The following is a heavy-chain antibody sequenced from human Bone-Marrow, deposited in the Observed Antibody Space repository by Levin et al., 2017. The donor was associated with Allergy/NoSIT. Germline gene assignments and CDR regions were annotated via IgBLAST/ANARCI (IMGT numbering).Heavy chain of an antibody. D-gene: IGHD4-17*01. J-gene: IGHJ6*02. CDR1: GFTFSGYY. CDR3: AKNLGDNYYYYGMDV. CDR2: ISFGGSTI. Sequence: PGGSLRLSCVASGFTFSGYYMSWIRQAPGRGLEWISSISFGGSTIFYADSVEGRFSISRDNAKNSLYLQMNSLRAEDTAIYYCAKNLGDNYYYYGMDVWGQGTTVTVSS. V-gene: IGHV3-11*01.